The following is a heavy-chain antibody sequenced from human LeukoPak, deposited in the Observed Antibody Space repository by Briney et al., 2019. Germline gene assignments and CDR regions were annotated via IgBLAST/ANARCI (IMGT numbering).Heavy chain of an antibody. CDR3: ARGAVGYDFWSGYYPLEYYFDY. J-gene: IGHJ4*02. V-gene: IGHV4-39*01. D-gene: IGHD3-3*01. Sequence: SETLPLTCTVSGGSISSSSYYWGWIRQPPGQGLEWIGSIYYSGSTYYNPSLKSRVTISVDTSKNQFSLKLSSVTAADTAVYYCARGAVGYDFWSGYYPLEYYFDYWGQGTLVTVSS. CDR1: GGSISSSSYY. CDR2: IYYSGST.